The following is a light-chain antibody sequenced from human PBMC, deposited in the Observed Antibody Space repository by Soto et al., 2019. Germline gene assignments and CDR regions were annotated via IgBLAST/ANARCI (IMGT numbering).Light chain of an antibody. J-gene: IGLJ1*01. Sequence: QSLLTQPPSLSAAPGQKVTISCSGAMSNIGSNFVSWYRQFPGTAPQLLIFENKQRLSGIPDRFSGSKSATSATLDITGLQTGDEADYFCATWDSSLSAEVFGLGTKVTVL. V-gene: IGLV1-51*02. CDR2: ENK. CDR3: ATWDSSLSAEV. CDR1: MSNIGSNF.